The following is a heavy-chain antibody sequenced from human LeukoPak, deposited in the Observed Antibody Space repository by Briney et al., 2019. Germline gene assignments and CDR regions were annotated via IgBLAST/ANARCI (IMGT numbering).Heavy chain of an antibody. CDR2: ISGSGGST. J-gene: IGHJ3*02. CDR1: GFTFSSYA. CDR3: AKKFVGVPAAILDAFDI. Sequence: PGGSLRLSCAASGFTFSSYAMSWVRQAPGKGLEWVSAISGSGGSTYYADSVKGRFTISRDNSKNTLYLQMNSLRAEDTAVYYCAKKFVGVPAAILDAFDIWGQGTMVTVSS. D-gene: IGHD2-2*02. V-gene: IGHV3-23*01.